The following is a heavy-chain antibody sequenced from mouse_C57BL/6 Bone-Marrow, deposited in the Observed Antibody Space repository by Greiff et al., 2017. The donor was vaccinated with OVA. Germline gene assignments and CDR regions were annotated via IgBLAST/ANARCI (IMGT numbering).Heavy chain of an antibody. J-gene: IGHJ3*01. V-gene: IGHV10-1*01. CDR2: IRSKSNNYAT. CDR1: GFSFNTYA. Sequence: EVMLVESGGGLVQPKGSLKLSCAASGFSFNTYAMNWVRQAPGKGLEWVARIRSKSNNYATYYADSVKDRFTISRDDSESMLYLQMNNLKTEDTAMYYCVRHEDYLFAYWGQGTLVTVSA. CDR3: VRHEDYLFAY. D-gene: IGHD2-4*01.